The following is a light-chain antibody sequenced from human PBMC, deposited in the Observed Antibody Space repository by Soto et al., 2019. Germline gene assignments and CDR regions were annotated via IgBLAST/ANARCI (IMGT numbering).Light chain of an antibody. CDR1: QSVSTN. Sequence: DILMTQSPATLSVSPGDRATITCRASQSVSTNLAWYQQKPGQAPKLLIHNALTRGTGIPARFSGSGSGTEFTPTISSRQSEDFAFYYCQQCNNWPRTFGQGTKVDIK. J-gene: IGKJ1*01. CDR2: NAL. CDR3: QQCNNWPRT. V-gene: IGKV3-15*01.